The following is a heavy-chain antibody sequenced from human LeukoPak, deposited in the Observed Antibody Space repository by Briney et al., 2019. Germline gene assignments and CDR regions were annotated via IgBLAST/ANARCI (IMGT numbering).Heavy chain of an antibody. CDR3: ATARGYQLLYQSRQFDY. D-gene: IGHD2-2*02. V-gene: IGHV5-51*01. CDR1: GYSFTSYW. CDR2: IYPGDSDT. J-gene: IGHJ4*02. Sequence: GESLKISCKGSGYSFTSYWIGWVRQMPGKGLEWMGIIYPGDSDTRYSPSFQGQVTISADKSISTAYLQWSSLKASDTAMYYCATARGYQLLYQSRQFDYWGQGTLVTVSS.